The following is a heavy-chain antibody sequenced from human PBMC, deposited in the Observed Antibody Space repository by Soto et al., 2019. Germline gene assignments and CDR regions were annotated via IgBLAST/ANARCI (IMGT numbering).Heavy chain of an antibody. CDR3: ARDHGSSGYYAY. CDR1: GFTFSSYS. D-gene: IGHD3-22*01. CDR2: ISSSSSYI. Sequence: GGSLRLSCAASGFTFSSYSMNWVRQAPGKGLEWVSSISSSSSYIYYADSVKGRFTISRDNAKNSLYLQMNSLRAEDTAVYYCARDHGSSGYYAYWGQGTLVTVSS. J-gene: IGHJ4*02. V-gene: IGHV3-21*01.